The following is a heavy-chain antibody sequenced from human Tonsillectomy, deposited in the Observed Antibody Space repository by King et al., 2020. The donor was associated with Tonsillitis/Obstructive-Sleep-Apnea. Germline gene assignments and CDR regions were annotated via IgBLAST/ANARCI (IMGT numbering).Heavy chain of an antibody. CDR1: GYSLTSYW. CDR3: ASPGEDIVVVPQYYFDY. D-gene: IGHD2-2*01. V-gene: IGHV5-51*01. J-gene: IGHJ4*02. Sequence: QLVQSGAEVKKPGESLKISCKGSGYSLTSYWIGWVRQMPGKGLEWMGIIYPGVSATRYSPSFQGQVTISADKSISTAYLQWSSLKASDTAMYYCASPGEDIVVVPQYYFDYWGQGTLVTVSS. CDR2: IYPGVSAT.